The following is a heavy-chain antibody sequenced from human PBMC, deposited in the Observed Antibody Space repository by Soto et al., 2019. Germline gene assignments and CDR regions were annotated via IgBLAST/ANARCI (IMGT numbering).Heavy chain of an antibody. D-gene: IGHD5-12*01. Sequence: QVQLVESGGGVVQPGRSLRLSCAASGFTFSSYGMQWVRQAPGKGLEWVAVISYDGSNKYYADSVKGRFTISRDNSKNTLYLQMNSLRAEDTAVYYCAKADSGYGDYWGQGTLVTVSS. J-gene: IGHJ4*02. CDR3: AKADSGYGDY. CDR1: GFTFSSYG. V-gene: IGHV3-30*18. CDR2: ISYDGSNK.